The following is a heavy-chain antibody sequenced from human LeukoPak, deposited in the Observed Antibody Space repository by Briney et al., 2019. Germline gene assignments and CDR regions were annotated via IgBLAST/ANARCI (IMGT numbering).Heavy chain of an antibody. CDR1: GFTFSSYS. V-gene: IGHV3-21*01. J-gene: IGHJ4*02. CDR2: ISSSSSYI. Sequence: GGSLRLSCAASGFTFSSYSMNWVRQAPGKGLEWVSSISSSSSYIYYADSVKGRFTISRDNAKNSLYLQMNSLRAEDTAVYYCARALGEWENEYYFDYWGQGTLVTVSS. CDR3: ARALGEWENEYYFDY. D-gene: IGHD3-16*01.